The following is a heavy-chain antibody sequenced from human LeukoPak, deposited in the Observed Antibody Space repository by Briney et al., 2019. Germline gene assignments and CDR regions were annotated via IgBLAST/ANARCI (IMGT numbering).Heavy chain of an antibody. CDR2: INHSGST. J-gene: IGHJ5*02. CDR1: GGSFSGYY. Sequence: KPSETLSLTCAVYGGSFSGYYWSWIRQPPGKGLEWIGEINHSGSTNYNPSLKSRVTISVDTSKNQFSLKLSSVTAADTAVYYCARGLGYSSSWYPWFDPWGQGTLATVSS. CDR3: ARGLGYSSSWYPWFDP. V-gene: IGHV4-34*01. D-gene: IGHD6-13*01.